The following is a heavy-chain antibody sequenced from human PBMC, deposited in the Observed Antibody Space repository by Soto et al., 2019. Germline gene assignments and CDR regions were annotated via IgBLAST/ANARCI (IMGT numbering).Heavy chain of an antibody. CDR2: MNPNSGNT. Sequence: QVQLVQSGAEVKKPGASVKVSCKASGYSFSDYDINWVRQATGQGPEWRGWMNPNSGNTGYAQKFQGRVTMTRNTSINTAYIELSSLGSEDTAVYYCARDNRYNWNDEGWFDPWGQGTLVTVSS. J-gene: IGHJ5*02. V-gene: IGHV1-8*01. CDR1: GYSFSDYD. CDR3: ARDNRYNWNDEGWFDP. D-gene: IGHD1-20*01.